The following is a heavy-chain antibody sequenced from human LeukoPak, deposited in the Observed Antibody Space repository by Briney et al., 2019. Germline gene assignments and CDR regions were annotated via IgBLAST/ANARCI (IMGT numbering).Heavy chain of an antibody. CDR3: ARQGTEAAGIDY. CDR1: GYSFTTYW. J-gene: IGHJ4*02. Sequence: GESLKISCKGSGYSFTTYWIGWVHQMPGKGLEWVAIIYPGDSATRYSPSFQGQVTISADKSISTAYLQWSSLKASDTAMYYCARQGTEAAGIDYWGQGTLVTVSS. V-gene: IGHV5-51*07. CDR2: IYPGDSAT. D-gene: IGHD6-13*01.